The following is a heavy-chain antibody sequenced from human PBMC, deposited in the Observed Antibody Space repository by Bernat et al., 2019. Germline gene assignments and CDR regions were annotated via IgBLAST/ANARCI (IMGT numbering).Heavy chain of an antibody. CDR2: INHSGST. J-gene: IGHJ4*02. Sequence: QVQLQQWGAGLLKPSETLSLTCAVYGGSFSGYYWSWICQPPGKGLEWIGEINHSGSTNYNPSLKSRVTISVDTSKNQFSLQLSSVTAADTAVYYCARADYGDYGGHFDYWGQGTLVTVSS. D-gene: IGHD4-17*01. CDR3: ARADYGDYGGHFDY. V-gene: IGHV4-34*01. CDR1: GGSFSGYY.